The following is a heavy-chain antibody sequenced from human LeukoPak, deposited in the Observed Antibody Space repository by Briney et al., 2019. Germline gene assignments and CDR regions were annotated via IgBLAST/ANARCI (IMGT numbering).Heavy chain of an antibody. D-gene: IGHD1-14*01. CDR2: IYTSGST. Sequence: KSSETLSLTCTVSGGSISSYSWSRIRQPAGKGLEWIGRIYTSGSTNYNPSLKSRVTMSVDTSKNQFSLKLSSVTAADTAVYYCARDFVIPEDAFDIWGQGTRVTVSS. J-gene: IGHJ3*02. CDR1: GGSISSYS. V-gene: IGHV4-4*07. CDR3: ARDFVIPEDAFDI.